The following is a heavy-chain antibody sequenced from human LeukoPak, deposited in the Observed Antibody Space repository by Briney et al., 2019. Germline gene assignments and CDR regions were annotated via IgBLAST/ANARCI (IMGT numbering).Heavy chain of an antibody. Sequence: GGSLRLSCAASGFTFSSYWMHWVRQAPGKGLVWVSRINSDGSSTSYADSVKGRFTISRDNAKNTLYLQMNSLRAEDTAMYYCARDPIDCSGGSCTRPYDYWGQGTLVTVSS. CDR3: ARDPIDCSGGSCTRPYDY. CDR1: GFTFSSYW. CDR2: INSDGSST. J-gene: IGHJ4*02. D-gene: IGHD2-15*01. V-gene: IGHV3-74*01.